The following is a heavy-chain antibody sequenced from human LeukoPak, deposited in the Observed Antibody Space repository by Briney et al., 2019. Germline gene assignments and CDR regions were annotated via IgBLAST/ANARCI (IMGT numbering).Heavy chain of an antibody. CDR2: ITSDSSTI. CDR3: ATAKNDY. J-gene: IGHJ4*02. CDR1: GFTFSSYS. Sequence: GGSLRLSCAASGFTFSSYSMNWVRQAPGKGLEWVSYITSDSSTIYYADSVKGRFTISRVNAENSLYLQMDSLRAEDTAVYYCATAKNDYWGRGTLVTVSS. V-gene: IGHV3-48*01.